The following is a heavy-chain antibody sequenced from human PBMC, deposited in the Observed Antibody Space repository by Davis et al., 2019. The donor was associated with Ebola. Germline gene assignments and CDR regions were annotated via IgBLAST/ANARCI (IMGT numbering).Heavy chain of an antibody. V-gene: IGHV3-74*01. D-gene: IGHD6-13*01. CDR3: AKDRFVARSSSWYYFDY. CDR2: INSDGSST. CDR1: GFTFSSYW. J-gene: IGHJ4*02. Sequence: GESLKISCAASGFTFSSYWMHWVRQAPGKGLVWVSRINSDGSSTSYADSVKDRFTISRDNAKNTLYLQMNSLRAEDTAVYYCAKDRFVARSSSWYYFDYWGQGTLVTVSS.